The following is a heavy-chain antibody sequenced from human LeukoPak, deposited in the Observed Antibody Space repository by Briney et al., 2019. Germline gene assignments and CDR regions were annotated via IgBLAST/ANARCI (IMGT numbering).Heavy chain of an antibody. Sequence: GGSLRLSCAASGFTFSSYWMHWVCRAPGKGQVWVSRINSDGSSISYADSVKGRLTISRANAKNTLYLQMNSLRAEDRAVYYCARGTGYGVFDYWGQGTLVTVSS. D-gene: IGHD1-14*01. J-gene: IGHJ4*02. V-gene: IGHV3-74*01. CDR2: INSDGSSI. CDR3: ARGTGYGVFDY. CDR1: GFTFSSYW.